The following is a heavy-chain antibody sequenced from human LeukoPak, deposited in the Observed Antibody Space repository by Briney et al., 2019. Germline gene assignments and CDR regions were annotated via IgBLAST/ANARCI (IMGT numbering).Heavy chain of an antibody. V-gene: IGHV3-23*01. CDR2: ISGSGGRT. CDR1: GFPFSSHG. D-gene: IGHD3-22*01. CDR3: AKDPTDFDSSGQTYFDY. J-gene: IGHJ4*02. Sequence: GGSLRLSCAGSGFPFSSHGMNWVRQAPGKGLEWVSGISGSGGRTHYADSVKGRFTISRDNSKNTLYLQMNSLRAEDTAVYYCAKDPTDFDSSGQTYFDYWGQGTLVTVSS.